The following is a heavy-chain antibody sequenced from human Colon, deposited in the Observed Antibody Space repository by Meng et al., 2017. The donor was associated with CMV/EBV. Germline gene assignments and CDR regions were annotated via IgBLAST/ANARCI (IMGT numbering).Heavy chain of an antibody. CDR2: ISPYNGDT. CDR3: ARELARGGY. CDR1: GYTCTNFG. J-gene: IGHJ4*02. Sequence: QIRLAQSGAEVNKPGASWSVACQTSGYTCTNFGISWVRQAPGQGLEWMAYISPYNGDTNYAQRFQGRVALTTDTSTSTVYMELGSLTSDDTAMYYCARELARGGYWGQGTLVTVSS. V-gene: IGHV1-18*01.